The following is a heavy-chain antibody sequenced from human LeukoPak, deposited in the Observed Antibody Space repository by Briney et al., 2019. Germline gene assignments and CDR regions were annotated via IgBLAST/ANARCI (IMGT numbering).Heavy chain of an antibody. CDR2: ISGSGGST. Sequence: PGGSLRLSCAASGFTFSSYAMSWVRQAPGKGLEWVSAISGSGGSTYYADSVKGRFTISRDNAKDTLYLQMNSLRAEDTAVYYCARGENTYIDYWGQGTLVTVSS. J-gene: IGHJ4*02. D-gene: IGHD3-16*01. CDR1: GFTFSSYA. CDR3: ARGENTYIDY. V-gene: IGHV3-23*01.